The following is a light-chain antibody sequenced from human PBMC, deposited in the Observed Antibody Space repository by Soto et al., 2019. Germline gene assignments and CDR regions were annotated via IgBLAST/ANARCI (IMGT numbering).Light chain of an antibody. CDR1: QSVSSN. J-gene: IGKJ1*01. CDR2: GAS. Sequence: EIVMAQSPATLSVSPGERATLSCRASQSVSSNLAWYQQKPGQDPRLLIYGASTRATGIPARFSGSGSGTEFTLTISSLQSEDFAVYYRQQYNNWWTFGQGTKVDIK. V-gene: IGKV3-15*01. CDR3: QQYNNWWT.